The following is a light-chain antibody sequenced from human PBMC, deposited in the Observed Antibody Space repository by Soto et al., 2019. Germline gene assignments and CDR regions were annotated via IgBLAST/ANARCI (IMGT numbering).Light chain of an antibody. J-gene: IGLJ2*01. CDR1: SRDIGYYDY. Sequence: QSVLTQPPSASGSPGQSVTISCTGSSRDIGYYDYVSWYQQVPGKAPKLMIYGVDKRPSGVPHRFSGTRSGSTASLTVSGLQAEDEAVYYCSSHAGKNKYVLFGGGTKLTVL. V-gene: IGLV2-8*01. CDR3: SSHAGKNKYVL. CDR2: GVD.